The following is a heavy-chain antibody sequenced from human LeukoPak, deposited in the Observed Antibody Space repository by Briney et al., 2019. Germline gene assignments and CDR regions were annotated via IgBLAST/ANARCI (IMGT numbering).Heavy chain of an antibody. CDR3: ARHRRGGSGSYYTNYYYYYMDV. Sequence: SETLSLTCTVSGGSISSSSYYWGWIRQPPGKGLEWIGEINHSGSTNYNPSLKSRVTISVDTSKNQFSLKLSSVTAADTAVYYCARHRRGGSGSYYTNYYYYYMDVWGKGTTVTISS. J-gene: IGHJ6*03. V-gene: IGHV4-39*01. CDR1: GGSISSSSYY. D-gene: IGHD3-10*01. CDR2: INHSGST.